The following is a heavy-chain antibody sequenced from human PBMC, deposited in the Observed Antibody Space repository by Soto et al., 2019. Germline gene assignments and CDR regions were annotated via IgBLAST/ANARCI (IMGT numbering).Heavy chain of an antibody. CDR3: ARDFQYDFWSGYFIAMDV. CDR2: ISYDGSNK. V-gene: IGHV3-30-3*01. D-gene: IGHD3-3*01. J-gene: IGHJ6*02. Sequence: QVQLVESGGGVVQPGRSLRLSCAASGFTFSSYAMHWVRQAPGKGLEWVAVISYDGSNKYYADSVKGRFTISRDNSKNTLYLQMNSLRAEDTAVYYCARDFQYDFWSGYFIAMDVWGQSTTVTVSS. CDR1: GFTFSSYA.